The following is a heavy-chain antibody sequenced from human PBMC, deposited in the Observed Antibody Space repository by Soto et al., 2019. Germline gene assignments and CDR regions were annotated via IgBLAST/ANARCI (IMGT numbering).Heavy chain of an antibody. V-gene: IGHV1-2*02. CDR1: GYTFPGYY. CDR3: ARHLVSSRLSSVVAPASIGNWFDP. D-gene: IGHD2-2*01. Sequence: ASVKDSCKASGYTFPGYYIHWVRQAPGPELEWMGCMHPNSGGTQDVQKFHGRVTMHRDTPLRPANIETNWLRSDGPPGYLCARHLVSSRLSSVVAPASIGNWFDPWGQGTLLTVSS. J-gene: IGHJ5*02. CDR2: MHPNSGGT.